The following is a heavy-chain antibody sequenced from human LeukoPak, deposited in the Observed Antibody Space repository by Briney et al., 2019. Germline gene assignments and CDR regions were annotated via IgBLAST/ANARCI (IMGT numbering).Heavy chain of an antibody. Sequence: GGSLRLSCAASGFTFSSYWMSWVRQAPGKGLEWVSAISGSGGSTYYADSVKGRFTISRDNSKNTLYLQMNSLRAEDTAVYYCARDRAKVEMATTKNTTHYWYFDLWGRGTLVTVSS. V-gene: IGHV3-23*01. CDR3: ARDRAKVEMATTKNTTHYWYFDL. D-gene: IGHD5-24*01. J-gene: IGHJ2*01. CDR2: ISGSGGST. CDR1: GFTFSSYW.